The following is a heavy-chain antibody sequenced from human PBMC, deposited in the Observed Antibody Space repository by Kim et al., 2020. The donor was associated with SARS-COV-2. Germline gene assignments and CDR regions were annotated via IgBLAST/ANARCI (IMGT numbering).Heavy chain of an antibody. CDR1: GFTFSVYW. CDR3: ARENVNAFDL. V-gene: IGHV3-7*01. J-gene: IGHJ3*01. Sequence: GGSLRLSCAGSGFTFSVYWMTWVRQAPGKRLEWVANIKQDGSDKYYVYSVKGRFTISRDNAENSVYLRMNNLRAEDTAVYYCARENVNAFDLWGQGTRVTVSS. CDR2: IKQDGSDK.